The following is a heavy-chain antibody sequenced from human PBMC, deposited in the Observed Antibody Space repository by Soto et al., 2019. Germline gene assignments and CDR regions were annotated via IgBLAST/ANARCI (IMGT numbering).Heavy chain of an antibody. J-gene: IGHJ5*02. Sequence: SETLSLTCTVSGGSISSSSYYWGWIRQPPGKGLEWIGSIYYSGSTYYNPSLKSRVTISVDTSKNQFSLKLSSVTAADTAVYYCAKGDNLGPKTGYAFDPWGQGIMVTVSS. D-gene: IGHD5-12*01. CDR3: AKGDNLGPKTGYAFDP. V-gene: IGHV4-39*01. CDR2: IYYSGST. CDR1: GGSISSSSYY.